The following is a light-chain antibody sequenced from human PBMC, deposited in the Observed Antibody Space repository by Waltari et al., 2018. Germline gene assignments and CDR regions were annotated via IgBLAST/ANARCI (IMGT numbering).Light chain of an antibody. Sequence: QSVLTQPPSASGTPGQRVTISCSGSSSNIGSNYVYWYQQLPGTTPKLLIYRNNQRPEGVPYRFSGSTSGTSASLAIRGLRSEDEADYYCAAWDDSLSGSYVFGTGTKVTVL. CDR3: AAWDDSLSGSYV. CDR1: SSNIGSNY. J-gene: IGLJ1*01. CDR2: RNN. V-gene: IGLV1-47*01.